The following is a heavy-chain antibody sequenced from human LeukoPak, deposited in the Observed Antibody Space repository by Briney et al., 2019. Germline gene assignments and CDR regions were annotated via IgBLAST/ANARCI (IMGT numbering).Heavy chain of an antibody. J-gene: IGHJ5*02. CDR1: GGSFSGYY. CDR2: INHSGST. CDR3: ARAPSSNGYSSSWYRWFDP. Sequence: SETLSLTCAVYGGSFSGYYWSWIRQPPGKGLEWIGEINHSGSTNYNPSLKSRVTISVDTSKNQFSLKLSSVTAADTAVYYCARAPSSNGYSSSWYRWFDPWGQGTLVTVSS. D-gene: IGHD6-13*01. V-gene: IGHV4-34*01.